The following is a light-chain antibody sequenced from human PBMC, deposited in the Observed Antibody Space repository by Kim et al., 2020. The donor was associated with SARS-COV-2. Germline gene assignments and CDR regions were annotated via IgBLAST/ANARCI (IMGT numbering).Light chain of an antibody. J-gene: IGLJ3*02. CDR3: NSRDSSGNHWV. CDR1: SLRSYY. V-gene: IGLV3-19*01. Sequence: SSELTQDPAVSVALGQTVRITCQGDSLRSYYASWYQQKPGQAPVLVIYGKNNRPSGIPDRFSGSCSGNTASLTITGAQAEDEADYYCNSRDSSGNHWVFGGGTQLTVL. CDR2: GKN.